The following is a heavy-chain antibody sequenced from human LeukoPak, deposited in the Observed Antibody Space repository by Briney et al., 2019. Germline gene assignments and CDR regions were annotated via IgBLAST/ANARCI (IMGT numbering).Heavy chain of an antibody. Sequence: GGSLRLSCAASGFTFSNAWMSWVRQAPGKGLEWVAVIWYDGSNKYYADSVKGRFTISRDNSKNTLYLQMNSLRAEDTAVYYCAREGEYYDFWSGYFRLASTLAPYYFDYWGQGTLVTVSS. J-gene: IGHJ4*02. CDR1: GFTFSNAW. D-gene: IGHD3-3*01. CDR2: IWYDGSNK. CDR3: AREGEYYDFWSGYFRLASTLAPYYFDY. V-gene: IGHV3-33*08.